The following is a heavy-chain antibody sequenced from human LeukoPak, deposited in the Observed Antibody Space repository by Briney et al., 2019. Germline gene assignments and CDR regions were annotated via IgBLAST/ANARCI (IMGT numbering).Heavy chain of an antibody. CDR3: ARTYDFGRGPPGDAFDN. CDR2: IDARSGIT. J-gene: IGHJ3*02. Sequence: GGSLRLSCAASGFTFTIFGLNWVRQAPGKVPEWVSYIDARSGITYYADSVQGRFTISRDNAQESVFLQMNSLRADDTAVYYCARTYDFGRGPPGDAFDNWGPGTLVTVSS. CDR1: GFTFTIFG. V-gene: IGHV3-48*01. D-gene: IGHD3-3*01.